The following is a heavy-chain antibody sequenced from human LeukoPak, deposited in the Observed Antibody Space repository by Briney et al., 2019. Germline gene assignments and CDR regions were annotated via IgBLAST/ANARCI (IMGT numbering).Heavy chain of an antibody. CDR2: IIPIFGTA. Sequence: SVKVSCKASGGTFSSYAISWVRQAPGQGLEWMGGIIPIFGTANYAQKFQGRVTIIADKFTSTAYMELSSLRSEDTAMYYCARDQKVGATPYFGMDVWGQGTTVTVSS. D-gene: IGHD1-26*01. CDR1: GGTFSSYA. V-gene: IGHV1-69*06. J-gene: IGHJ6*02. CDR3: ARDQKVGATPYFGMDV.